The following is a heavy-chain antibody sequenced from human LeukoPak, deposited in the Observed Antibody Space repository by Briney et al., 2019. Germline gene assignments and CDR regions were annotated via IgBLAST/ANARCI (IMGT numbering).Heavy chain of an antibody. CDR3: ARQLQWLGPYYFDY. CDR2: ISAYNGNT. J-gene: IGHJ4*02. D-gene: IGHD6-19*01. V-gene: IGHV1-18*01. CDR1: GYTFTSYG. Sequence: ASVKVSRKASGYTFTSYGISWVRQAPGQGLEWMGWISAYNGNTNYAQKLQGRVTMTTDTSTSTAYMELRSLRSDDTAVYYCARQLQWLGPYYFDYWGQGTLVTVSS.